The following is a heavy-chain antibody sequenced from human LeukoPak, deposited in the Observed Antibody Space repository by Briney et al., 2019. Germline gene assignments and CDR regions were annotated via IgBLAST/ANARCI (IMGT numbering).Heavy chain of an antibody. V-gene: IGHV4-38-2*02. CDR2: LHHTGNT. D-gene: IGHD2-2*02. Sequence: SETLSFTCTVSGHSINNNYHWGWIRQPPGKGLEWIGSLHHTGNTYYNPSLKSRVIISADTSNNQFSLGLTSVTAADTAVYYCARGGVPAAIEGYYMDVWGKGTTVTVSS. J-gene: IGHJ6*03. CDR1: GHSINNNYH. CDR3: ARGGVPAAIEGYYMDV.